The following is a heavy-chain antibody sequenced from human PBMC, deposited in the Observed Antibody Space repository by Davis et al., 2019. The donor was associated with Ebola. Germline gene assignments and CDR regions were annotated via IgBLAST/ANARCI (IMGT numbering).Heavy chain of an antibody. D-gene: IGHD3-16*01. CDR1: GFTVSSNY. CDR3: ARAPLFTLYFDY. CDR2: IYSGGST. Sequence: GESLKISCAASGFTVSSNYMSWVRQAPGKGLEWVSVIYSGGSTYYADSVKGRFTISRDNSKNTLYIQMNSLRAEDTAVYYCARAPLFTLYFDYWGQGTLVTVSS. J-gene: IGHJ4*02. V-gene: IGHV3-66*01.